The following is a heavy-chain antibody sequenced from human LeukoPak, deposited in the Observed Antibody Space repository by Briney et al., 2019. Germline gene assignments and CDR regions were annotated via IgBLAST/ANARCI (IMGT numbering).Heavy chain of an antibody. CDR2: ISYDGSDK. CDR3: AKDRRPNSYSSSWLDY. J-gene: IGHJ4*02. CDR1: GFNFNSYT. Sequence: GGSLRLSCAASGFNFNSYTMHWVRQAPGKGLEWVAVISYDGSDKFYADSVKGRFTISRDNSKNTLYLQMNSLRAEDTAVYYCAKDRRPNSYSSSWLDYWGQGTLITVSS. V-gene: IGHV3-30*04. D-gene: IGHD6-13*01.